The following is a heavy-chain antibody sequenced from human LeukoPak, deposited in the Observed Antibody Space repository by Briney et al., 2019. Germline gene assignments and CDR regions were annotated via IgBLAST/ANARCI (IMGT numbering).Heavy chain of an antibody. CDR1: GFTFDDYA. J-gene: IGHJ4*02. D-gene: IGHD3/OR15-3a*01. CDR2: ISWNSGSI. V-gene: IGHV3-9*01. Sequence: GGSLRLSCAASGFTFDDYAMHWVRQAPGKGLEWVSGISWNSGSIGYADSVKGRFATSRDNAKNSLYLQINNVGADDTAVYYCARDQDWAFDYWGQGTLVTVSS. CDR3: ARDQDWAFDY.